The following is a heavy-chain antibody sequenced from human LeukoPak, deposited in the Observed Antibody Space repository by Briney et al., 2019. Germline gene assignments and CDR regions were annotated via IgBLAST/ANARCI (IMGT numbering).Heavy chain of an antibody. CDR1: GFTFSSYA. J-gene: IGHJ4*02. Sequence: GGSLRLSCAASGFTFSSYAMHWVRQAPGKGLEWVAVISYDGGNKYYADSVKGRFTISRDNSKNTLYLQMNSLRAEDTAVYYCARDVYLVGAPVGFDYWGQGTLVTVSS. CDR2: ISYDGGNK. D-gene: IGHD1-26*01. V-gene: IGHV3-30-3*01. CDR3: ARDVYLVGAPVGFDY.